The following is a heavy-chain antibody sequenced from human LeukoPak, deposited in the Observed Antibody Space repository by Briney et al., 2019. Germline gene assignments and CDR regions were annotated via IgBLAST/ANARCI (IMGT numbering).Heavy chain of an antibody. Sequence: ASVKVSCKASGYTFTSYGISWVRQAPGQGLEWMGWISAYNGNTNYAQKLQGRVTMTTDTSTSTAYMELRSLRSDDTAVYYCARDPGPDDSSGYFLDWGQGTLVTVPS. CDR2: ISAYNGNT. CDR3: ARDPGPDDSSGYFLD. D-gene: IGHD3-22*01. J-gene: IGHJ4*02. CDR1: GYTFTSYG. V-gene: IGHV1-18*01.